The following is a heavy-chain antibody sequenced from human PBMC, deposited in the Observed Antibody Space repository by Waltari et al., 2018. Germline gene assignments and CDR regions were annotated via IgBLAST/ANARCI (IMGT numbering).Heavy chain of an antibody. V-gene: IGHV3-74*01. D-gene: IGHD4-17*01. CDR2: INSGGSGT. CDR1: GFTFSSYW. CDR3: ASYMTTVPRRAFDI. J-gene: IGHJ3*02. Sequence: EVQLVESGGGLVQPGGSLRLSCAASGFTFSSYWMHWVRQAPGKGLVWVSRINSGGSGTSYADSVKGRFTISRDNAKNTPYLQMNSLRAEDTAVYYCASYMTTVPRRAFDIWGQGTMVTVSS.